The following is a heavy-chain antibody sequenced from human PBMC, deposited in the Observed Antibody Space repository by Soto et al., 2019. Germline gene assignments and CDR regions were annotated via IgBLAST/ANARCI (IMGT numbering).Heavy chain of an antibody. J-gene: IGHJ6*03. CDR2: TYYRSRLYN. V-gene: IGHV6-1*01. CDR3: AGTTSHQWYYMDV. CDR1: GDSVSSNSAA. Sequence: QVQLQESGPGLVKPSQTLSLTCAISGDSVSSNSAAWNWIRLSPSRGLEWLARTYYRSRLYNDYAVSVRSRITVNPDTSKNQFSLQLTSVTPEDTAVYYCAGTTSHQWYYMDVWGKGTTVTVSS. D-gene: IGHD1-7*01.